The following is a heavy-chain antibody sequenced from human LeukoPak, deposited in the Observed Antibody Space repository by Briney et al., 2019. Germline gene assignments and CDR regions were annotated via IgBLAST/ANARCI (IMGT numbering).Heavy chain of an antibody. CDR1: GSTFDDYA. D-gene: IGHD3-9*01. Sequence: PGGSLRLSCAASGSTFDDYAMHWVRQAPGKGLEWVSGISWNSGSIGYADSVKGRFTISRDNAKNSLYLQMNSLRAEDTALYYCAKAPDYDILTGPYDYWGQGTLVTVSS. J-gene: IGHJ4*02. V-gene: IGHV3-9*01. CDR3: AKAPDYDILTGPYDY. CDR2: ISWNSGSI.